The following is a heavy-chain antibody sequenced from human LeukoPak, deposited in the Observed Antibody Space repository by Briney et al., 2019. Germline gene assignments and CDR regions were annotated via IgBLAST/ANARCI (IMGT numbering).Heavy chain of an antibody. CDR2: INHSGST. CDR1: GGSFSGYY. J-gene: IGHJ5*02. V-gene: IGHV4-34*01. D-gene: IGHD4-11*01. CDR3: ARGLKSEQQLGGINWFDP. Sequence: SETLSLTCAVYGGSFSGYYWSWIRQPPGKGLEWIGEINHSGSTNYNPSLKSRVTISVDTSKNQFSLKLISVTAADTTVYYCARGLKSEQQLGGINWFDPWGQGTLVTVSS.